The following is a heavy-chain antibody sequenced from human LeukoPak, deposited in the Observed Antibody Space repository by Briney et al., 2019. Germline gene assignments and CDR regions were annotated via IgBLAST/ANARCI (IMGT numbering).Heavy chain of an antibody. CDR2: IYNGGII. V-gene: IGHV4-4*07. CDR1: GDSISRYY. Sequence: SETLSLTCTVSGDSISRYYWSWIRQPAGKGLEWIGRIYNGGIITYNPSLKSRVTMSIDTSNNQFSLRLRFVTAADTAVYYCARDSGTTGGYYYYYYYMDVWGKGTTVTISS. J-gene: IGHJ6*03. D-gene: IGHD3-10*01. CDR3: ARDSGTTGGYYYYYYYMDV.